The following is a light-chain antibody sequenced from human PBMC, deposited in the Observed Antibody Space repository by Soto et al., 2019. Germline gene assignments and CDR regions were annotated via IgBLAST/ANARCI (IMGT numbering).Light chain of an antibody. CDR1: QSVSSN. CDR2: SAS. CDR3: QQYDNWPRT. Sequence: EIVMTQSPVTLSVSPGERATLSCRASQSVSSNLAWYQQKPGQSPRLLIYSASTRATGIPGRFSGSGSGTEFTLSISSLQSEDFAVYYCQQYDNWPRTFDQGTKV. J-gene: IGKJ1*01. V-gene: IGKV3-15*01.